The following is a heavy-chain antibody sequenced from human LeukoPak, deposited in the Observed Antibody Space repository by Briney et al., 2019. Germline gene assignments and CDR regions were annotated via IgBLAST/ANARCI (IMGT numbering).Heavy chain of an antibody. D-gene: IGHD2/OR15-2a*01. J-gene: IGHJ4*02. CDR1: GFTFSTYA. CDR3: ARDDGDDISIVNDYYLDS. Sequence: GGSLRLSCAASGFTFSTYAMSWVRQAPGKGLEWVSAISNNGGGTYYADSVKGRFTISRDNSKNTLYLQMNSLRNEDTAVYYCARDDGDDISIVNDYYLDSWGQGTLVTVSS. V-gene: IGHV3-23*01. CDR2: ISNNGGGT.